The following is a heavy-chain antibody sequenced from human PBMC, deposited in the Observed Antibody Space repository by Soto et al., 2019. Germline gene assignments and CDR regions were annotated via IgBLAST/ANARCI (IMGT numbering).Heavy chain of an antibody. CDR3: TTEWAPLDYDFWSGYVPGGLFY. CDR1: GFTFSNAW. V-gene: IGHV3-15*07. D-gene: IGHD3-3*01. Sequence: GGSLRLSCAASGFTFSNAWMNWVRQAPGKGLEWVGRIKSKTDGGTTDYAAPVKGRFTISRDDSKNTLYLQMNSLKTEDTAVYYCTTEWAPLDYDFWSGYVPGGLFYWGQGTLVTVSS. CDR2: IKSKTDGGTT. J-gene: IGHJ4*02.